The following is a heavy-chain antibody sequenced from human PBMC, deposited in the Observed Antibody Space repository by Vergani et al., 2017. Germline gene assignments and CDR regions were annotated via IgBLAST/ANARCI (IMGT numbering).Heavy chain of an antibody. CDR1: GYTFTNYV. CDR2: ISAYNGYT. V-gene: IGHV1-18*01. D-gene: IGHD5-12*01. Sequence: QVQLVQSGAEVKKPGASVRVSCKASGYTFTNYVISWVRQAPGQGLEWMGWISAYNGYTNYAQKLQGRVTMTTDTSTSTAYMELSSLRSEDTAVYYCARGAGIKWYFDYWGQGTLVTVSS. CDR3: ARGAGIKWYFDY. J-gene: IGHJ4*02.